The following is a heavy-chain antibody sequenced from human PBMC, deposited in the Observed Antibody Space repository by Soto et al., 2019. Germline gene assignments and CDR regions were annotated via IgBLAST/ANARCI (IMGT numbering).Heavy chain of an antibody. CDR2: IWYDGSNK. Sequence: GGSLRLSCAASGFTFSSYGMHWVRQAPGKGLEWVAVIWYDGSNKYYADSVKGRFTISRDNSKNTLYLQMNSLRAEDTAVYYCARDSYGSGSYFYFDYWGQGTLVTVSS. D-gene: IGHD3-10*01. CDR3: ARDSYGSGSYFYFDY. CDR1: GFTFSSYG. V-gene: IGHV3-33*01. J-gene: IGHJ4*02.